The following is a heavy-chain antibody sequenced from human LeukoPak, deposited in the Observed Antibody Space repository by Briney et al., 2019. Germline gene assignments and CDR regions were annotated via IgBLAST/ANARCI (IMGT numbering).Heavy chain of an antibody. J-gene: IGHJ4*02. CDR3: ARRKDTAMAFDY. Sequence: SETLSLTCTVSGGSISSYYWSWIRQPPGKGLEWIGYIYYSGSTNYSPSLKSRVTISVDTSKNQFSLKLSSVTAADTAVYYCARRKDTAMAFDYWGQGTLVTVSS. D-gene: IGHD5-18*01. V-gene: IGHV4-59*01. CDR1: GGSISSYY. CDR2: IYYSGST.